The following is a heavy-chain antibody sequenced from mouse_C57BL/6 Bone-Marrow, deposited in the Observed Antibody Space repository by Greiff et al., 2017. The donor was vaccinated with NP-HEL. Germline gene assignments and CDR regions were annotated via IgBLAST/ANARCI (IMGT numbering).Heavy chain of an antibody. Sequence: EVMLVESGGDLVKPGGSLKLSCAASGFTFSSYGMSWVRQTPDKRLEWVATISSGGSYTYYPDSVKGRFTISRDNAKNTLYLQMSSLKSEDTAMYYCARQRPLLRYFDVWGTGTTVTVSS. CDR3: ARQRPLLRYFDV. J-gene: IGHJ1*03. CDR2: ISSGGSYT. V-gene: IGHV5-6*01. D-gene: IGHD1-2*01. CDR1: GFTFSSYG.